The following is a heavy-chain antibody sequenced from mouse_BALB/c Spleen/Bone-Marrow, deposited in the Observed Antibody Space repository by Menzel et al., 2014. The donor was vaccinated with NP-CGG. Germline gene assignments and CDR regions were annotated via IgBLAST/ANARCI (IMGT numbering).Heavy chain of an antibody. D-gene: IGHD2-3*01. CDR3: AGSDGYRAMDY. CDR2: IYPGDGDT. V-gene: IGHV1-82*01. Sequence: VQLQESGPELVKPGASVKISCKASGYAFSSSWMNWVKQRPGQGLEWIGRIYPGDGDTNYNGKFKGKATLTADKSSSTAYMQLSSLTSVDSAVYFCAGSDGYRAMDYWGQGTSVSVSS. J-gene: IGHJ4*01. CDR1: GYAFSSSW.